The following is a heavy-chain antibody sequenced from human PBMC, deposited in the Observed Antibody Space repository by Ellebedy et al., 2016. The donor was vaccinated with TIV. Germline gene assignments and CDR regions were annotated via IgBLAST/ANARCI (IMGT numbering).Heavy chain of an antibody. D-gene: IGHD2-15*01. V-gene: IGHV3-23*01. J-gene: IGHJ3*02. CDR1: GFTFSSYA. Sequence: GESLKISCAASGFTFSSYAMSWVRQAPGKGLEWVSAISGSGGSTYYADSVKGRFTISRDNAKNSLYLQMNSLRAEDTAVYYCAREVLDIVVVVAATKTDAFDIWGQGTMVTVSS. CDR3: AREVLDIVVVVAATKTDAFDI. CDR2: ISGSGGST.